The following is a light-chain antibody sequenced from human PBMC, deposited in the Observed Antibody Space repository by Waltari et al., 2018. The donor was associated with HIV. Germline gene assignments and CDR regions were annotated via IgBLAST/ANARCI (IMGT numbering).Light chain of an antibody. V-gene: IGLV1-40*01. Sequence: QSVLTQPPSVSGAPGQRVTISCTGSSSNIGAGYGLHWYQQLPGTAPNLLIYDKSIRPSGVPDRFSGSQSGTSASLDITGLQAEDEADYYCQSYDNSLGQVFGTGTKVAVL. J-gene: IGLJ1*01. CDR3: QSYDNSLGQV. CDR2: DKS. CDR1: SSNIGAGYG.